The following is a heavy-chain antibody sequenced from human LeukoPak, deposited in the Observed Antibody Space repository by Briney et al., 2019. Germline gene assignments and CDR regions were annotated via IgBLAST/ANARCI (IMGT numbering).Heavy chain of an antibody. CDR1: GGTFSSYA. V-gene: IGHV1-69*01. J-gene: IGHJ4*02. D-gene: IGHD3-22*01. Sequence: GASVKVSCTASGGTFSSYAISWVRQAPGQGLEWMGGIIPIFGTANYAQKFQGRVTITADESTSTAYMELSSLRSGDTAVYYCARVPRPYYYDSWGQGTLVTVSS. CDR2: IIPIFGTA. CDR3: ARVPRPYYYDS.